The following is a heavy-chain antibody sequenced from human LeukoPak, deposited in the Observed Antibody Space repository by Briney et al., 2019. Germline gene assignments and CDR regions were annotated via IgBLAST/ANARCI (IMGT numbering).Heavy chain of an antibody. V-gene: IGHV3-33*01. D-gene: IGHD4-17*01. CDR1: GFIFSSYG. Sequence: GGSLRLSCAASGFIFSSYGMHWVRQAPGKGLEWVAVVWYDGSTRYYADFVKGRFTISRDNAKSTLFLQINSLSAEDTAVYYCASSPYGPWYFDLWGRGTLVTVSS. CDR3: ASSPYGPWYFDL. CDR2: VWYDGSTR. J-gene: IGHJ2*01.